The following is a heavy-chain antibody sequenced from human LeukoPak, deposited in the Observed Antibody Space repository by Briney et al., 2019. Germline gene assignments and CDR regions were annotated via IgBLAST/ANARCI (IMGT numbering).Heavy chain of an antibody. D-gene: IGHD3-10*01. J-gene: IGHJ4*02. Sequence: GGSLRLSCAASGFTFSSYAMHWVRQAPGKGLEWVAVISYDGSNKYYADSVKGRFTISRDNSKNTLYLRMNSLRAEDTAVYYCAKGMVRGVPGDYWGQGTLVTVSS. CDR2: ISYDGSNK. V-gene: IGHV3-30-3*01. CDR3: AKGMVRGVPGDY. CDR1: GFTFSSYA.